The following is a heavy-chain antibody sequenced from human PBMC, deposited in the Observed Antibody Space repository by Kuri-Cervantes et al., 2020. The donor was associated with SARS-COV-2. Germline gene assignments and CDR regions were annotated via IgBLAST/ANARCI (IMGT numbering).Heavy chain of an antibody. CDR3: ARDGCGGSCYGYYYMDV. V-gene: IGHV4-34*01. CDR2: INHTGST. D-gene: IGHD2-15*01. Sequence: SETLSLTCAVYGGSFNNYYWNWIRQPPGKGLEWIGEINHTGSTNYNPSLKSRVTISAVTSKNQFSLKVNSVTAADTAVYYCARDGCGGSCYGYYYMDVWGKGTTVTVSS. J-gene: IGHJ6*03. CDR1: GGSFNNYY.